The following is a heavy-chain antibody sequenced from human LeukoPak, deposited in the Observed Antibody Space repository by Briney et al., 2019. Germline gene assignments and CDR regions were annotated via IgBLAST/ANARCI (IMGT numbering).Heavy chain of an antibody. Sequence: PGGSLRLSCSASGFTPSNYAMHWVRQAPGKGLEYVSAISSNGGSTYYADSVKGRFTISRDNSKNTLYLQLSSLRVDDTAVYYCVMPFRGVIHWGQGTLVTVSS. V-gene: IGHV3-64D*06. CDR1: GFTPSNYA. CDR3: VMPFRGVIH. D-gene: IGHD3-10*01. CDR2: ISSNGGST. J-gene: IGHJ4*02.